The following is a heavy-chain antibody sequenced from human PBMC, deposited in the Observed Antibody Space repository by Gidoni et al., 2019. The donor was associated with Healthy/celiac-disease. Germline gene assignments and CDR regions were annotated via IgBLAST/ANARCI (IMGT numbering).Heavy chain of an antibody. J-gene: IGHJ4*02. Sequence: EVQLLESGGGLVQPGGSLRLFCAASGFTFSSYAMSWVRQAPGKGLEWVSPISGSGGSTYYADSVKGRFTISRDNSKNTLYLQMNSLRAEDTAVYYCAKVFSGFWSGYHLDYWGQGTLVTVSS. CDR1: GFTFSSYA. V-gene: IGHV3-23*01. CDR2: ISGSGGST. CDR3: AKVFSGFWSGYHLDY. D-gene: IGHD3-3*01.